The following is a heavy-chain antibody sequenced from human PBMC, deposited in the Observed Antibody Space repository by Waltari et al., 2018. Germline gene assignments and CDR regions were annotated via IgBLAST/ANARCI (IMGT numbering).Heavy chain of an antibody. CDR2: IIPIFGTA. CDR3: ARDAVPDYYYYMDV. CDR1: GGTFSSSA. V-gene: IGHV1-69*01. Sequence: QVQLVQSGAEVKKPGSSVQVSCKASGGTFSSSASRWLRQAPGQGLEWMGGIIPIFGTANYAQKFQGRVTITADESTSTAYMELSSLRSEDTAVYYCARDAVPDYYYYMDVWGKGTTVTVSS. D-gene: IGHD2-2*01. J-gene: IGHJ6*03.